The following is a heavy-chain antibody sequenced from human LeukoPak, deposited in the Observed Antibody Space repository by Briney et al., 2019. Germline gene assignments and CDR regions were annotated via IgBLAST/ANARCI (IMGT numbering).Heavy chain of an antibody. CDR3: ARGGRRGYYYGMDV. V-gene: IGHV3-33*01. D-gene: IGHD3-10*01. CDR1: GVNLTNYA. J-gene: IGHJ6*02. CDR2: IWFDGSDK. Sequence: GGSLRLSCAASGVNLTNYAFCWVRQAPAKGLEWVAVIWFDGSDKYYGASVKGRFTISRDNSKNTVYLQMSSLRAEDTALYYCARGGRRGYYYGMDVWGQGTTVTVSS.